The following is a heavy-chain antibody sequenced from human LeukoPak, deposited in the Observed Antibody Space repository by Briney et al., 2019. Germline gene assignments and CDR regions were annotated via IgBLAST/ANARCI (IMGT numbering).Heavy chain of an antibody. CDR3: ARCRAHLETPDAFDI. CDR2: INPNSGGT. J-gene: IGHJ3*02. V-gene: IGHV1-2*06. CDR1: GYTFTGYY. Sequence: GASVKVSCKASGYTFTGYYMHWVRQAPGQGLEWMGRINPNSGGTNYAQEFQGRVTMTRDTSISTAYMELSRLRSDDTAVYYCARCRAHLETPDAFDIWGQGTMVTVSS.